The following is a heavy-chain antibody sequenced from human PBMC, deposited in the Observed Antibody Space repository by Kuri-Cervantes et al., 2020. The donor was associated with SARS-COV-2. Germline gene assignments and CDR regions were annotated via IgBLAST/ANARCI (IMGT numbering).Heavy chain of an antibody. V-gene: IGHV1-8*03. CDR2: MNPNSGNT. CDR3: ARETRPFTGDKNTPRGGYFDY. CDR1: GYTFTSYD. D-gene: IGHD7-27*01. Sequence: ASVKVSCKASGYTFTSYDINWVRQATGQGLEWMGWMNPNSGNTGYAQKFQGRVTITTDESTSTAYMELSSLRSEDTAVYYCARETRPFTGDKNTPRGGYFDYWGQGTLVTVSS. J-gene: IGHJ4*02.